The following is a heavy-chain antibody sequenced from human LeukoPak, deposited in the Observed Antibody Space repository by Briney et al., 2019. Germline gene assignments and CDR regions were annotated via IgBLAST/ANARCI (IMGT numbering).Heavy chain of an antibody. CDR2: ISSSSSHI. Sequence: GGSLRLSCAASGFTFSSYSMNWVGQAPGKGVEWDSSISSSSSHIYYADSVKGRFTIARDNAKNSLYRQMNRQRAEHTAVYYCARDWQLELRDASDYWGKGTLVTVSS. D-gene: IGHD1-7*01. V-gene: IGHV3-21*01. CDR3: ARDWQLELRDASDY. J-gene: IGHJ4*02. CDR1: GFTFSSYS.